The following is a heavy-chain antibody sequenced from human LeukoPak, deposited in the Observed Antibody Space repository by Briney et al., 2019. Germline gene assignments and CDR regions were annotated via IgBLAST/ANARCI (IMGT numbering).Heavy chain of an antibody. CDR3: AREGTTGRNLNWFDS. J-gene: IGHJ5*01. Sequence: SETLSLTCTVSGGSISSYYWSWIRQPPGKGLEWIGHIHNSGNTNYNPSLKSRVTLSVDTSKNQFSLKLSSVTAADTVVYYCAREGTTGRNLNWFDSWGQGTLVTVSS. CDR1: GGSISSYY. D-gene: IGHD1-1*01. CDR2: IHNSGNT. V-gene: IGHV4-59*01.